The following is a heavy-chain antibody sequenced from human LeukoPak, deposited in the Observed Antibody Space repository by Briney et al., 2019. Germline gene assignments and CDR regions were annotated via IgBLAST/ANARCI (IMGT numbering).Heavy chain of an antibody. D-gene: IGHD3-9*01. CDR1: GGSISSYY. CDR3: ARVLRCFPRVESYYFDY. CDR2: IYYSGST. Sequence: SETLSLTCTVSGGSISSYYWSWIRQPPGKGLEWIGYIYYSGSTNYNPSLKSRVTISVDTSKNQFSLKLSSVTAADTAVYYCARVLRCFPRVESYYFDYWGQGTLVTVSS. J-gene: IGHJ4*02. V-gene: IGHV4-59*01.